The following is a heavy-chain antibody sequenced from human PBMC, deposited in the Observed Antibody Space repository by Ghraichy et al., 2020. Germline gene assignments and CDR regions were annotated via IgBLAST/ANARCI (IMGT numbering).Heavy chain of an antibody. CDR2: IHKSGGTM. J-gene: IGHJ4*02. CDR3: TRDPNALDY. V-gene: IGHV3-48*02. CDR1: GFSFSSYS. Sequence: GSLRLSCAASGFSFSSYSMNWVRQAPGKGLEWVSYIHKSGGTMYYADSVKGRFTISRDNARSSLYLQMNSLRDDDTAIYYCTRDPNALDYWGQGTLVTVSS. D-gene: IGHD1-1*01.